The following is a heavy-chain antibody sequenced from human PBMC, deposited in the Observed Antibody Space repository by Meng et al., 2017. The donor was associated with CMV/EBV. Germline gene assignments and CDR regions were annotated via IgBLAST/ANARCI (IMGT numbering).Heavy chain of an antibody. CDR1: GYSFTSYW. V-gene: IGHV5-51*01. CDR3: ARQYYDFWSGYYPPMGAFDI. J-gene: IGHJ3*02. Sequence: KVSCKGSGYSFTSYWIGWVRHMPGKGLEWRGIIYPGDSDTRYSPSFQGQVTISADKSISTAYLQWSSLKASDTAMYYCARQYYDFWSGYYPPMGAFDIWGQGTMVTVSS. CDR2: IYPGDSDT. D-gene: IGHD3-3*01.